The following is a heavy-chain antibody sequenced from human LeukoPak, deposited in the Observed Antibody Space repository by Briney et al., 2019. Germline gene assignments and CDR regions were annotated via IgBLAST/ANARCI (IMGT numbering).Heavy chain of an antibody. J-gene: IGHJ4*02. CDR2: FDPEDGET. Sequence: GASVKVSCKVSGYTLTELSMHWVRQAPGKGLEWMGGFDPEDGETIYAQKFQGRVTMTEDTSTDTAYMELSSLRSEDTAVYYCATDWGIAAAGATMFDYWGQGTLVTVSS. CDR1: GYTLTELS. D-gene: IGHD6-13*01. CDR3: ATDWGIAAAGATMFDY. V-gene: IGHV1-24*01.